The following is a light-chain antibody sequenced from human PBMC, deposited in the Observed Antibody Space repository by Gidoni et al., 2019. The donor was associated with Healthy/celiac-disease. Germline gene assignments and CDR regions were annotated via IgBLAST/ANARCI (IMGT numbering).Light chain of an antibody. CDR3: QQYNNWPPAYT. Sequence: EIVMTQSPATLSVSPGERATLSCRASQSVSRNLAWYQQKPGQAPRLLIYGASTRATGIPARFSGSGSGTEFTLTISSLQSEDFAIYHCQQYNNWPPAYTFGQGTKLEIK. J-gene: IGKJ2*01. V-gene: IGKV3-15*01. CDR2: GAS. CDR1: QSVSRN.